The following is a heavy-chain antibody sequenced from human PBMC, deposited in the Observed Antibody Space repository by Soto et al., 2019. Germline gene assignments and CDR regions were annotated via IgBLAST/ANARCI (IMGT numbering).Heavy chain of an antibody. D-gene: IGHD2-15*01. Sequence: GGSLRLSCAASGFTFSSYSMNWVRQAPGKGLEWVSSISSSSSYIYYADSVKGRFTISRDNAKNSLYLQMNSLRAEDTAVYYCERDLNPVVRIRAYGYWGQGTLVTVYS. CDR2: ISSSSSYI. V-gene: IGHV3-21*01. J-gene: IGHJ4*02. CDR3: ERDLNPVVRIRAYGY. CDR1: GFTFSSYS.